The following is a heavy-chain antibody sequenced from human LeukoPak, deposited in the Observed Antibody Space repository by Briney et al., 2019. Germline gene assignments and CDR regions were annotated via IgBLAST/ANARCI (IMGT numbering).Heavy chain of an antibody. Sequence: GASVKVSCKASGYTFTSYGISWVRQAPGQGLEWMGWISAYNGNTNYAQKLQGRVTMTRDMSTSTVYMELSSLRSEDTAVYYCARDGLSAARQFDYWGQGTLVTVSS. CDR3: ARDGLSAARQFDY. CDR1: GYTFTSYG. CDR2: ISAYNGNT. D-gene: IGHD6-6*01. J-gene: IGHJ4*02. V-gene: IGHV1-18*01.